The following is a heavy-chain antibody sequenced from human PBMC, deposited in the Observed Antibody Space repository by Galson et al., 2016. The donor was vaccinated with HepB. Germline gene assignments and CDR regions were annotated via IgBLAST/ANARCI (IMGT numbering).Heavy chain of an antibody. J-gene: IGHJ6*02. Sequence: SLRLSCAASGFTFSSYWMHWVRQAPGRGLVWVSRINTDGSRTNYADSVKGRATISRDNAKNTLYLQMNSLRAEDTAVYYCARAGFKGFSNGMDVWGQGTTVTVSS. D-gene: IGHD2/OR15-2a*01. CDR3: ARAGFKGFSNGMDV. CDR2: INTDGSRT. V-gene: IGHV3-74*01. CDR1: GFTFSSYW.